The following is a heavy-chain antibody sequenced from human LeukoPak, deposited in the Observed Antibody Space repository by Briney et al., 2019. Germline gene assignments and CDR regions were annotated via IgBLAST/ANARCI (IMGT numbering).Heavy chain of an antibody. CDR3: AKLYTEIVGATSGIDY. CDR2: ISYDGSNK. Sequence: GGSLRLSCAASGFTFSSYGMHWVRQAPGKGLEWVAVISYDGSNKYYADSVKGRFTISRDNSKNTLYLQMNSLRAEDTAVYYCAKLYTEIVGATSGIDYWAREPWSPSPQ. CDR1: GFTFSSYG. V-gene: IGHV3-30*18. D-gene: IGHD1-26*01. J-gene: IGHJ4*02.